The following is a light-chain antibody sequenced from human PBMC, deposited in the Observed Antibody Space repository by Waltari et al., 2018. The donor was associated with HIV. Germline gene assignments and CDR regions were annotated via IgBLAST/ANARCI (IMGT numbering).Light chain of an antibody. V-gene: IGLV1-44*01. CDR1: RSNIGTNV. Sequence: QSVLTQPPSASGTPGQRVTISCSGRRSNIGTNVVNWYQQLPGSAPQLLTSYKNQRPSGVPDRVSGSKSGTSASLAISGLQSEDESDYYCAAWDDNLNGLFGGGTKLTVL. CDR2: YKN. CDR3: AAWDDNLNGL. J-gene: IGLJ2*01.